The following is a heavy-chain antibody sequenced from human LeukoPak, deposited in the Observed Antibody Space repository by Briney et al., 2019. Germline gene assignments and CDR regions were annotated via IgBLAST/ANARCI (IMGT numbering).Heavy chain of an antibody. D-gene: IGHD3-16*01. CDR2: IWYDGSNK. CDR1: GFTFSSYG. CDR3: ASPTMILDAFDI. J-gene: IGHJ3*02. Sequence: GGSLRLSCAASGFTFSSYGMHWVRQAPGKGLEWVAVIWYDGSNKYYADSVKGRFTISRDNSKNTLYLQMNSLRAEDTAVYYCASPTMILDAFDIWGQGTMVTVSS. V-gene: IGHV3-33*01.